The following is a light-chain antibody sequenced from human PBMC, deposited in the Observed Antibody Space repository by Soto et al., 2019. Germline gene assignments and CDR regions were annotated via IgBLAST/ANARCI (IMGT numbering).Light chain of an antibody. CDR2: GAS. Sequence: DIQMTQSPSSLSASVGDSVTITCQASQDISNYLNWYQQNPGKAPKLLIYGASNLETGVPSRFSGSGSGTDFTFTISSLQPEDIATYYCQQYNSSPITFGQGTRLEIK. V-gene: IGKV1-33*01. CDR3: QQYNSSPIT. CDR1: QDISNY. J-gene: IGKJ5*01.